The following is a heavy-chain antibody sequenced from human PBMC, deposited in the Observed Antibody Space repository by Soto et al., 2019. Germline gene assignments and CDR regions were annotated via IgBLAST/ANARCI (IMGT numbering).Heavy chain of an antibody. V-gene: IGHV2-5*01. CDR2: IYWNDDK. CDR3: AHRPLIHYSSAGLNWFDP. J-gene: IGHJ5*02. D-gene: IGHD6-19*01. CDR1: GFSLSTSGVG. Sequence: SGPTLVNPTQTLTLTCTFSGFSLSTSGVGVGWIRQPPGKALEWLALIYWNDDKRYSPSLKSRLTITKDTSKNQVVLTMTNMDPVDTATYYCAHRPLIHYSSAGLNWFDPWGQGTLVTVSS.